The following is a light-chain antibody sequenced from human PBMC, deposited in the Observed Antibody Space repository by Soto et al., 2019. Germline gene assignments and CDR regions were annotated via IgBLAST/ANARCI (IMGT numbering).Light chain of an antibody. V-gene: IGKV1-16*01. Sequence: DIQMTQSPSSLSASVGDRVTIICRASQNINSYLAWFQQKPGKAPKSLIYDATGLQSGVQSRFSGSGSGTDFSLTICRLQPEDAATYYCQQDERYNHSFGGGTKLEI. CDR3: QQDERYNHS. J-gene: IGKJ4*01. CDR1: QNINSY. CDR2: DAT.